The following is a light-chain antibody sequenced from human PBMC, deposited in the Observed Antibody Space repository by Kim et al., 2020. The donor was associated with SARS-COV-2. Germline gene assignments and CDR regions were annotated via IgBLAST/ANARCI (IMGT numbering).Light chain of an antibody. CDR1: SSDVGAYNY. CDR2: DVN. V-gene: IGLV2-14*03. J-gene: IGLJ1*01. CDR3: SSYTTSTTYV. Sequence: QSVLTQPASMSGSPGQSITVSCTGTSSDVGAYNYVSWYQQHPGKAPELMIYDVNQRPSGVSNRFSGSKSGNTASLTISGLQAEDEAVYYCSSYTTSTTYVFGTGTKVTVL.